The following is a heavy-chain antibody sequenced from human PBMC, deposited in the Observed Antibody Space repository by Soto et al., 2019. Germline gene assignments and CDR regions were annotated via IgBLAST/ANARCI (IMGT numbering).Heavy chain of an antibody. CDR2: IYHSGST. D-gene: IGHD6-13*01. CDR3: ARAAMGGSSWPFDY. Sequence: QVQLQESGPGLVKPSGTLSLTCAVSGGSISSSNWWSWVRQPPGKGLEWIGEIYHSGSTNYNPSLKSRVTLSVDTSKNQFSLKLSSVPAAEPAVNYCARAAMGGSSWPFDYWGQGTLVTVSS. CDR1: GGSISSSNW. V-gene: IGHV4-4*02. J-gene: IGHJ4*02.